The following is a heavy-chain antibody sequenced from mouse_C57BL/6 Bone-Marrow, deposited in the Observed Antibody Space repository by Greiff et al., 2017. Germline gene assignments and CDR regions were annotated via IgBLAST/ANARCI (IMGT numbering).Heavy chain of an antibody. D-gene: IGHD1-1*01. CDR2: IYPGSGST. J-gene: IGHJ4*01. Sequence: VQLQQPGAELVKPGASVKMSCKASGYTFTSYWITWVKQRSGQGLEWIGDIYPGSGSTNYNEKFKSKATLTVDTSSSTAYMQLSRLTSEDSAVYYCARLGVCYYGSSPHYVAMDYWGQGTPVTVSS. CDR3: ARLGVCYYGSSPHYVAMDY. CDR1: GYTFTSYW. V-gene: IGHV1-55*01.